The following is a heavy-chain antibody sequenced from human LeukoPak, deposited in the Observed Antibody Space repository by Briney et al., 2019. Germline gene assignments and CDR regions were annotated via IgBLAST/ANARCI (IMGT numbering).Heavy chain of an antibody. Sequence: PGGSLRLSCAASGFTFSNAWMNWVRQAPGKGLEWVGRIKSKTDGGTTDYAAPVKGRFTISRDDSKNTLHLQMNSLKTEDTAVYYCTTDWLSSSWVDYWGQGILVTVSS. CDR2: IKSKTDGGTT. D-gene: IGHD6-13*01. J-gene: IGHJ4*02. CDR3: TTDWLSSSWVDY. V-gene: IGHV3-15*07. CDR1: GFTFSNAW.